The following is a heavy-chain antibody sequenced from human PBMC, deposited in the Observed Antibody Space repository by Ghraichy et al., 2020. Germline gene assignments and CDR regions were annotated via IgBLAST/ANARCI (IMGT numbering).Heavy chain of an antibody. CDR1: GFTCSSCS. CDR2: LTPSGST. Sequence: GGSLRLSCAASGFTCSSCSMSWVRQAPGKGLEWVSVLTPSGSTDYADSVKGRFTISRDSSRTTLYLQMKSLRAEDTAVYYCAKHPPYLVVVDYWGQGTLVTVSS. J-gene: IGHJ4*02. CDR3: AKHPPYLVVVDY. V-gene: IGHV3-23*01. D-gene: IGHD2-15*01.